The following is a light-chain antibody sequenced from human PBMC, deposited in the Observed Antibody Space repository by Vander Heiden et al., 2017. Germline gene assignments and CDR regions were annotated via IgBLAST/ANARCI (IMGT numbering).Light chain of an antibody. J-gene: IGLJ1*01. Sequence: SYELTQPLSVSVALGQTARITCGGNNIGRKNVHWYQQKPGQAPVLVIYSNENRPSGIPERFSGSISGNTATLTITRGQAGDEADYYCQVWDTSTFVFGTGTKVTGL. V-gene: IGLV3-9*01. CDR1: NIGRKN. CDR3: QVWDTSTFV. CDR2: SNE.